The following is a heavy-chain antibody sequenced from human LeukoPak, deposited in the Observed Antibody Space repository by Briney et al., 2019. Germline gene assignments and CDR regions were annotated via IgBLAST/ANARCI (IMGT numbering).Heavy chain of an antibody. Sequence: SETLSLTCAVSGYSISNGYYWVWIRQPPGKGLEWIGSLYHSDSTYYNPSLKSRVTMSVDTSKNQFSLKLSSVTAADTAVYYCARSQLSWYESFQHWGQGTLVTVSS. CDR2: LYHSDST. J-gene: IGHJ1*01. V-gene: IGHV4-38-2*01. CDR1: GYSISNGYY. D-gene: IGHD6-13*01. CDR3: ARSQLSWYESFQH.